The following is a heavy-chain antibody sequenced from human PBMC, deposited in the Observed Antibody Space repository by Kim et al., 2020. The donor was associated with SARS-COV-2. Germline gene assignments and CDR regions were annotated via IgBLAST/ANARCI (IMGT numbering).Heavy chain of an antibody. Sequence: NYNPSLKSRVTISVDTSKNQFSLKLSSVTAADTAVYYCARSASETKRFDYWGQGTLVTVSS. CDR3: ARSASETKRFDY. D-gene: IGHD6-6*01. J-gene: IGHJ4*02. V-gene: IGHV4-34*01.